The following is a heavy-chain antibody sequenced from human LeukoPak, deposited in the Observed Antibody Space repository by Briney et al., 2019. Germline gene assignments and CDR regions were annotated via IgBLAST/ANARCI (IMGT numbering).Heavy chain of an antibody. V-gene: IGHV3-11*01. D-gene: IGHD1-26*01. J-gene: IGHJ4*02. CDR3: ASRPDSGSYWPFDY. CDR2: ISSSGSTI. CDR1: GFTFSTYW. Sequence: GGSLRLSCAASGFTFSTYWMHWVRQDPGKGLEWVSYISSSGSTIYYADSVKGRFTISRDNAKNSLYLQMNSLRAEDTAVYYCASRPDSGSYWPFDYWGQGTLVTVSS.